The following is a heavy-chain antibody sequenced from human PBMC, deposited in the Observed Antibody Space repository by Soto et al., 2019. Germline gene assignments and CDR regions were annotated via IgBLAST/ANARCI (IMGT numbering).Heavy chain of an antibody. CDR2: INHSGST. J-gene: IGHJ5*02. CDR3: ARAGYYDFWSGYTPNNWFDP. D-gene: IGHD3-3*01. Sequence: SETLSLTCAVYGGSFSGYYWSWIRQPPGKGLEWIGEINHSGSTNYNPSLKSRVTISVDTSKNQFSLKLSSVTAADTAVYYCARAGYYDFWSGYTPNNWFDPWGQGTLVTVSS. V-gene: IGHV4-34*01. CDR1: GGSFSGYY.